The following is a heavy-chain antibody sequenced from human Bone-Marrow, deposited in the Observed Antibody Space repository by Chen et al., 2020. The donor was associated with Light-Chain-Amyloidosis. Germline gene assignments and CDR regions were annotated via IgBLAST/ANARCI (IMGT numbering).Heavy chain of an antibody. Sequence: EVQLEQSGPEVKKPGESLKTSCKASGYTFPNYWIGWVRQMPGKGLEWMGVIYPDDSDARYSPSFEGQVTISADKSITTAYLQWRSLKASDTAMYYCARRRDGYNFDYWGQGTLVTVSS. V-gene: IGHV5-51*01. CDR1: GYTFPNYW. CDR3: ARRRDGYNFDY. D-gene: IGHD5-12*01. CDR2: IYPDDSDA. J-gene: IGHJ4*02.